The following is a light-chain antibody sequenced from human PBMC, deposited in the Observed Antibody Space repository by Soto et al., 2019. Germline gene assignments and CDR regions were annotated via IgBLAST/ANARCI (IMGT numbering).Light chain of an antibody. Sequence: QSVLTQPPSVSGGPGQRATISCTGSSSNIGGGYDVHWYQQLPGAAPKLLIAAVTSRPAGVPDRFSGSKSGTSAYLAITGLQAEDEADYYCQSFDNSLSGWVFGGGTKLTVL. CDR3: QSFDNSLSGWV. CDR1: SSNIGGGYD. CDR2: AVT. J-gene: IGLJ3*02. V-gene: IGLV1-40*01.